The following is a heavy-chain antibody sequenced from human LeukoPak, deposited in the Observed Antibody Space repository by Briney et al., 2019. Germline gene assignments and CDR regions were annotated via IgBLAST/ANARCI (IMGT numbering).Heavy chain of an antibody. V-gene: IGHV1-69*04. CDR3: ARGTSMLRGVRDDAFDI. CDR1: GGTFSSYA. CDR2: IIPILGIA. D-gene: IGHD3-10*01. Sequence: SVKVSCKASGGTFSSYAISWVRQAPGQGLEWMGRIIPILGIANYAQKFQGRVTITADKSTSTAYMELSSLRSEDTAVYYCARGTSMLRGVRDDAFDIWGQGTMVTVSS. J-gene: IGHJ3*02.